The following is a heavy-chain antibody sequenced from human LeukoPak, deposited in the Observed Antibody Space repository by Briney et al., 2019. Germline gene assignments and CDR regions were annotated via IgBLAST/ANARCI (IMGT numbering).Heavy chain of an antibody. CDR2: MDPNKGDT. CDR1: GYTFTTYE. D-gene: IGHD6-19*01. Sequence: GASVKVSCKASGYTFTTYEINWVRQAIGHGLEWMGWMDPNKGDTGYVQKFQGRVTMTRNISINTAYLELSSLTSDDTAVYYCARSTGWYSWFDPWGQGTLVTVSS. CDR3: ARSTGWYSWFDP. V-gene: IGHV1-8*01. J-gene: IGHJ5*02.